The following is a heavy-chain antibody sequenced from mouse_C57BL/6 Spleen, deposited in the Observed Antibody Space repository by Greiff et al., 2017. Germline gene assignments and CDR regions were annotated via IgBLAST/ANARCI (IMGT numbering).Heavy chain of an antibody. D-gene: IGHD1-1*01. J-gene: IGHJ2*01. Sequence: QVQLQQSGAELARPGASVKLSCKASGYTFTSYGISWVKQRTGQGLEWIGELYPRSGNTYYNEKFKGKATLTADKSSSTAYMELRSLTSEDSAVXFCVSITTVVATDYFDYWGQGTTLTVSS. CDR3: VSITTVVATDYFDY. V-gene: IGHV1-81*01. CDR1: GYTFTSYG. CDR2: LYPRSGNT.